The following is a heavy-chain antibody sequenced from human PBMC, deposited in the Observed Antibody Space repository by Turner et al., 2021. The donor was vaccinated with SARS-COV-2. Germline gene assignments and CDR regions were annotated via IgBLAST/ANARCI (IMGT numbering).Heavy chain of an antibody. J-gene: IGHJ2*01. CDR2: MNPDSGNT. CDR3: ARGGYCSSTSCSPYWYFDL. V-gene: IGHV1-8*03. D-gene: IGHD2-2*01. CDR1: GYPFPSYD. Sequence: QVQLVQSGAGGRKPGASVKVSCKASGYPFPSYDINWVRQATGQGLEGMGWMNPDSGNTAYAQKFQGRVTITRNTSISTDYMELSSLRSEDTAVYYCARGGYCSSTSCSPYWYFDLWGRGTLVTVSS.